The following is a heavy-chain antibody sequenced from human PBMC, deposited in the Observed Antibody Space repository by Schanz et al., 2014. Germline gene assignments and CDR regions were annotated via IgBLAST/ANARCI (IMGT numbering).Heavy chain of an antibody. J-gene: IGHJ6*02. CDR1: GFTFDDYA. CDR2: ISWNSGSI. D-gene: IGHD3-16*01. CDR3: ATDRQNRVNRLGCYYGMDV. V-gene: IGHV3-9*01. Sequence: EVQLVESGGGLVQPGRSLRLSCAASGFTFDDYAMHWVRQAPGKGLAWVSGISWNSGSIGYADSVKGRFTISREDAKTSLYLQMNSLRAQDTASYYCATDRQNRVNRLGCYYGMDVWGQGTTVTVSS.